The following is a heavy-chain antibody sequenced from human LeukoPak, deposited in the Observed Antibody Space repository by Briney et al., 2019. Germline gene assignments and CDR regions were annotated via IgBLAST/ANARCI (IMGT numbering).Heavy chain of an antibody. D-gene: IGHD1-26*01. Sequence: PGGSLRLSCVASGFTFRDYVMSWVRQAPGKGLEWVSLISGSGGSTNYADSVKGRFTISRDNSKNTLFLQMNSLRAEDTAVYYCAKKRGHSENGGHFDLWGRGTLVTVSS. CDR1: GFTFRDYV. CDR3: AKKRGHSENGGHFDL. V-gene: IGHV3-23*01. J-gene: IGHJ2*01. CDR2: ISGSGGST.